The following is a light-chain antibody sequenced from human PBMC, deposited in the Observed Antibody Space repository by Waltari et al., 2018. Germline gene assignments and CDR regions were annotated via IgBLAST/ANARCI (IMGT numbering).Light chain of an antibody. J-gene: IGKJ2*01. CDR2: DAS. CDR1: QSVSSY. Sequence: ELVLTQSPATLSLSPGERATLSCRASQSVSSYVAWYQQKPGQAPRLLIYDASNRATGIPARFSGSGSGTDFTLTISSLEPEDFAVYYCQQRSNFGQGTKLEIK. V-gene: IGKV3-11*01. CDR3: QQRSN.